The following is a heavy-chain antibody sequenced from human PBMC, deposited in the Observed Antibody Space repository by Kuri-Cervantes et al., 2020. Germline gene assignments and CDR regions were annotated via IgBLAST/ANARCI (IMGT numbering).Heavy chain of an antibody. CDR3: AKDKGRGRDGYNYYFDY. J-gene: IGHJ4*02. D-gene: IGHD5-24*01. CDR1: GFTFSSYG. V-gene: IGHV3-30*02. Sequence: GGSLRLSCAASGFTFSSYGMHWVRQAPGKGLEWVAFIRYDGSNKYYADSVKGRFTISRDNSKNTLYLQMNSLRAEDTALYYCAKDKGRGRDGYNYYFDYWGQGTLVTVSS. CDR2: IRYDGSNK.